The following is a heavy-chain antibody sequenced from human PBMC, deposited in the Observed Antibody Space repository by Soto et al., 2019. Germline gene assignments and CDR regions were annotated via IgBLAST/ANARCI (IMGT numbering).Heavy chain of an antibody. CDR3: ERQGRDGKNQGYGMEV. J-gene: IGHJ6*02. CDR1: GYSFTSYW. V-gene: IGHV5-51*01. CDR2: IYPGDSDT. Sequence: DSLKISCKGSGYSFTSYWIGWVRQMPGKGLEWMGIIYPGDSDTRYSPSFQGQVTISADKSISTAYLQWSSLKASDTAFYYCERQGRDGKNQGYGMEVWGQGITVSVSS.